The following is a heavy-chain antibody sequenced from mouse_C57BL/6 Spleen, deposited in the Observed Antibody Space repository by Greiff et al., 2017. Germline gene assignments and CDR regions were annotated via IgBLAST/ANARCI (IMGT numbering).Heavy chain of an antibody. CDR1: GYTFTSYT. J-gene: IGHJ4*01. D-gene: IGHD1-1*02. Sequence: QVQLQQSGAELARPGASVKMSCKASGYTFTSYTMHWVKQRPGQGLEWIGYINPSSGYTKYNQTFKDKATLTADKSYRTAYMQLSSLTSEDAAVYYCARSLGGDAMDYWGQGTSVTVSS. CDR3: ARSLGGDAMDY. CDR2: INPSSGYT. V-gene: IGHV1-4*01.